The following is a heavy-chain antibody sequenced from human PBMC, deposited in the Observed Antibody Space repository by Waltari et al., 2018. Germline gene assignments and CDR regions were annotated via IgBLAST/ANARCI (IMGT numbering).Heavy chain of an antibody. CDR3: ARSRRFLEWLLWLDY. V-gene: IGHV3-74*01. CDR1: GFTFSSYW. CDR2: INSDGSST. D-gene: IGHD3-3*01. J-gene: IGHJ4*02. Sequence: EVQLVESGGGLVQPGGSLRLSCAASGFTFSSYWMHWVRQAPGKGLVWVSRINSDGSSTSYADSVKGRFTISRDNAKNTLYLQMNSLRAEDTAVYYCARSRRFLEWLLWLDYWGQGTLVTVSS.